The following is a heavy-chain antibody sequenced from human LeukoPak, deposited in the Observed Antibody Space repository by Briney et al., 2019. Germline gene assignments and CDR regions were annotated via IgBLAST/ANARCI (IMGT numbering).Heavy chain of an antibody. CDR2: INPDESTT. D-gene: IGHD2-2*01. J-gene: IGHJ4*02. CDR3: ARNTRTSFDI. CDR1: GFTFSSSW. Sequence: GGSLRLSCAASGFTFSSSWMPWVRQAPGKGLVWVSRINPDESTTTYADSVKGRFTIPRDNAKNTLYLQMNSLRAEDTAVYYCARNTRTSFDIWGQGTLVTVSS. V-gene: IGHV3-74*01.